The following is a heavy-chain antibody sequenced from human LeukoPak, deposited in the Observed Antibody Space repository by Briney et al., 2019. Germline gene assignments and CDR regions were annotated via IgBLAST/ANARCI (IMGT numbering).Heavy chain of an antibody. Sequence: PGGSLRLSCADSGFTFSSYAMSWVRQAPGKGLEWVSAISSSGGSTYYADSVKGGFTISRDNSKNTLYLQMNSLRAEDTAVYYCAKAGDPGPTPYYFDYWGQGTLVTVSS. J-gene: IGHJ4*02. V-gene: IGHV3-23*01. CDR2: ISSSGGST. CDR3: AKAGDPGPTPYYFDY. CDR1: GFTFSSYA.